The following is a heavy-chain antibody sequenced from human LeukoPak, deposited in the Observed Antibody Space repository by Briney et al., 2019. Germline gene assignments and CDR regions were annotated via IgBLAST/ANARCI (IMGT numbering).Heavy chain of an antibody. CDR2: IYYSGST. Sequence: SETLSLTCTVSGGSLSSGSYYGGWGRQPRGKGLEWIVYIYYSGSTNNNPSLTRRVTISVDTSKNQFSLKLSSVTAADTAVYYCAREHYYGSGSYYQGTDYWGQGTLVTAPS. D-gene: IGHD3-10*01. CDR3: AREHYYGSGSYYQGTDY. CDR1: GGSLSSGSYY. V-gene: IGHV4-61*01. J-gene: IGHJ4*02.